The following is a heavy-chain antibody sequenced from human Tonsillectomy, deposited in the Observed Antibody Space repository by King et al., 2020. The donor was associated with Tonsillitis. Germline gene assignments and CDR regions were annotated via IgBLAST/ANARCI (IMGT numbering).Heavy chain of an antibody. CDR3: ARDLYGGFGDFGY. J-gene: IGHJ4*02. V-gene: IGHV4-59*01. CDR1: GGSISSYY. D-gene: IGHD3-10*01. Sequence: QLQESGPGLVKPSETLSLTCTVSGGSISSYYWRWIRQPPGKGLEGIGYIYFSGCTNYNPTLKIRVTISITTSKNQFSLKLSSVTAADTAVYYCARDLYGGFGDFGYWGQGTLVTVSS. CDR2: IYFSGCT.